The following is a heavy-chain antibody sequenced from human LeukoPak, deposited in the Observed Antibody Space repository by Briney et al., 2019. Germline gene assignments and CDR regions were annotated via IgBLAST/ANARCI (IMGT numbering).Heavy chain of an antibody. CDR1: GFIFSSYG. Sequence: GGSLRLSCAASGFIFSSYGMYWVRQAPGKGLEWVSAISGSGGSTYYTDSVRGRFTISRDNSKNTLYLQMNSLRAEDTAVYYCAKASYFHGSGSYFPFDYWGQGTLVTVSS. V-gene: IGHV3-23*01. CDR3: AKASYFHGSGSYFPFDY. J-gene: IGHJ4*02. CDR2: ISGSGGST. D-gene: IGHD3-10*01.